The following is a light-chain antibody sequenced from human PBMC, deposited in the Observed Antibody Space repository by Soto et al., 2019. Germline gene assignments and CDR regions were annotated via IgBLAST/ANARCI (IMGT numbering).Light chain of an antibody. Sequence: DIQMTQSPSSLSASVGDRVTITCRASQSITNYLNWYQQKPGKAPKLLMYAISTLQSGVPSRFAGSGSGTEFTLTISSLQPDDFATYFCQQSFSTPLTMGGGTKVDIK. V-gene: IGKV1-39*01. CDR1: QSITNY. J-gene: IGKJ4*01. CDR2: AIS. CDR3: QQSFSTPLT.